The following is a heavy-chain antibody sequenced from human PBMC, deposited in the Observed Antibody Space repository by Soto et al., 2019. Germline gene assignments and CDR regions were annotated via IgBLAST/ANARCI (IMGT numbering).Heavy chain of an antibody. CDR2: ITGSGDYT. Sequence: EVHLLESGGGLVQPGGSLRLSCVASGFTFSIYNMNWVRQAPGKGLEWVSVITGSGDYTNYADSVKGRFTISRDNSKNTLYLQMNSLRAEDTAVYFCARRITPSFDYWGQGTLVTVSS. V-gene: IGHV3-23*01. CDR1: GFTFSIYN. CDR3: ARRITPSFDY. D-gene: IGHD1-20*01. J-gene: IGHJ4*02.